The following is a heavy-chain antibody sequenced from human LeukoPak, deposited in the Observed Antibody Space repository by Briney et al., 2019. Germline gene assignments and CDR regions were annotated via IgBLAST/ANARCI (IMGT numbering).Heavy chain of an antibody. D-gene: IGHD3-10*01. CDR2: ISGSGGST. CDR3: AKGGRYYGPGSYSYSGY. CDR1: GFTFSSYA. V-gene: IGHV3-23*01. Sequence: GGSLRLSCAASGFTFSSYAMSWVRQAPGRGLEWVSAISGSGGSTYYADSVKGRFTISRDDSKNTLYLQMNSLRAEDTAVYYCAKGGRYYGPGSYSYSGYWGQGTLVTVSS. J-gene: IGHJ4*02.